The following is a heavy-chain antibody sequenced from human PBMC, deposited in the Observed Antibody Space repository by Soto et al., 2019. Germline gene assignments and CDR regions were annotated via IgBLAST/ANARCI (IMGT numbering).Heavy chain of an antibody. D-gene: IGHD3-10*01. CDR3: ARDLVRGLGRGFDY. J-gene: IGHJ4*02. CDR1: GGSISSGDYY. V-gene: IGHV4-30-4*01. CDR2: IYYSGST. Sequence: LSLTCTVSGGSISSGDYYWSWIRQPPGEGLEWIGYIYYSGSTYYNPSLKSRVTISVDTSKNQFSLKLSSVTAADTAVYYCARDLVRGLGRGFDYWGQGTLVTVS.